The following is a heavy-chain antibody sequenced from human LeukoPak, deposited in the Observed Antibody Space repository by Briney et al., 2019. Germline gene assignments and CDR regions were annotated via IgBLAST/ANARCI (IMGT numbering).Heavy chain of an antibody. Sequence: GGSLRLSCAASGFPFSGFWMHWVRQAPGKGLVWVSRINSDGSGTSHADSVEGRFTTSRDNAKNTLYLQMNSLRAEDTAVYYCARGHYYGKDVWGQGTTVTVSS. J-gene: IGHJ6*02. CDR3: ARGHYYGKDV. V-gene: IGHV3-74*01. CDR2: INSDGSGT. CDR1: GFPFSGFW.